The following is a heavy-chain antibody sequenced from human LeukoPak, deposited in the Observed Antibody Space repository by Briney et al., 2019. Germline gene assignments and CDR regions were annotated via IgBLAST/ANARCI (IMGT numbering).Heavy chain of an antibody. CDR3: AREPLVVPAPIPDDWFDP. V-gene: IGHV1-18*01. Sequence: ASVKVSCKASGYTFTSYGISWVRQAPGQGLEWMGWISAYNGNTNYAQKLQGRVTMTTDTSTSTAYMELRSLRSDDTAVYYCAREPLVVPAPIPDDWFDPWGQGTLVTVSS. D-gene: IGHD2-2*01. J-gene: IGHJ5*02. CDR1: GYTFTSYG. CDR2: ISAYNGNT.